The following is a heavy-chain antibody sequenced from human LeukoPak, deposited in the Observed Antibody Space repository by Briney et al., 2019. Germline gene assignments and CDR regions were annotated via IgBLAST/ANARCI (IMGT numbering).Heavy chain of an antibody. Sequence: ASVKVSCKASGYTFNRNAMNWVRQAPGQGLEWMGWINPSSGGTNFAQRFQGRVTMTRDTSINTAYMELSRLTSDDTAVYYCARDPRIPPYYFDYCGQGTLVTVSS. V-gene: IGHV1-2*02. J-gene: IGHJ4*02. CDR2: INPSSGGT. CDR1: GYTFNRNA. CDR3: ARDPRIPPYYFDY.